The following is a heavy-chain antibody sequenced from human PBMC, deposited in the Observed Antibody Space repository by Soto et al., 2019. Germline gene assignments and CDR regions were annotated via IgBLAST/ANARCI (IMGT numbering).Heavy chain of an antibody. CDR3: ARDKDRQQLGGNYYYITDI. J-gene: IGHJ6*02. Sequence: SVKVSCKASGYTFTSYDISWVRQAPGQGLDWMGGIIPIFRTPDYGQKFQGRVTITADESARTVYMELRGLRSEDTAVYFCARDKDRQQLGGNYYYITDIWGQGTTVTVSS. V-gene: IGHV1-69*13. D-gene: IGHD3-3*02. CDR1: GYTFTSYD. CDR2: IIPIFRTP.